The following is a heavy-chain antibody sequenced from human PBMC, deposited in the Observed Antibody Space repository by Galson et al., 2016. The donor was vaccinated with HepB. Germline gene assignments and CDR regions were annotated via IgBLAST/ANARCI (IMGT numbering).Heavy chain of an antibody. Sequence: QSGAEVKKPGESLKISCKGSGYSFTNYWIGWVRQMPGKGLEWMGIIYPDDSDIKYSPYFQGQVTISADKSISTAYLQWSSLKASDTAIYYCARGTVMGFNWFDPWGRGTLVTVSS. CDR3: ARGTVMGFNWFDP. V-gene: IGHV5-51*01. J-gene: IGHJ5*02. CDR2: IYPDDSDI. CDR1: GYSFTNYW. D-gene: IGHD3-16*01.